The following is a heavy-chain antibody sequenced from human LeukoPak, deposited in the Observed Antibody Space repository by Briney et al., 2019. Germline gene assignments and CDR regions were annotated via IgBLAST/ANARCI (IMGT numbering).Heavy chain of an antibody. V-gene: IGHV3-30*18. Sequence: GGSLRLSCAASGFTLSSYGMHWVRQAPGKGLEWVAVISYDGNNKYYADSVKGRFTISRDNSKNTLYLQMNSLRAEDTAVYYCAKGPRTYSSGLLNYWGQGTLVTVSS. CDR3: AKGPRTYSSGLLNY. J-gene: IGHJ4*02. CDR2: ISYDGNNK. D-gene: IGHD6-19*01. CDR1: GFTLSSYG.